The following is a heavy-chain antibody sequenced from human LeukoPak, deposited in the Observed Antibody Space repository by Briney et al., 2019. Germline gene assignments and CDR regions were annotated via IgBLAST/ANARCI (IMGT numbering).Heavy chain of an antibody. CDR3: AKGYFTVTTVRRNLFDP. Sequence: GGSLRLSCAASGFTFSSYAMSWVRQAPGKGLEWVSAISGSGGSTYYADSVKGRFTISRDNSKTTLYMQMNSLRAEDTAVYYCAKGYFTVTTVRRNLFDPWGQGTLVTVSS. D-gene: IGHD4-17*01. CDR1: GFTFSSYA. CDR2: ISGSGGST. J-gene: IGHJ5*02. V-gene: IGHV3-23*01.